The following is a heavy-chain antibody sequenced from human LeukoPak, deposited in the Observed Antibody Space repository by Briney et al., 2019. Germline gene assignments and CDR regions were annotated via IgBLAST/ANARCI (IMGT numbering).Heavy chain of an antibody. CDR2: INPSGGST. J-gene: IGHJ3*02. CDR3: ATGGAHDAFDI. D-gene: IGHD1-26*01. Sequence: ASVKVSCKASGYTFTGYYIHWVRQAPGQGLEWMGIINPSGGSTSYAQKFQGRVTMTRDMSTSTVYVELSSLRSEDTAVYYCATGGAHDAFDIWGQGTMVTVSS. CDR1: GYTFTGYY. V-gene: IGHV1-46*01.